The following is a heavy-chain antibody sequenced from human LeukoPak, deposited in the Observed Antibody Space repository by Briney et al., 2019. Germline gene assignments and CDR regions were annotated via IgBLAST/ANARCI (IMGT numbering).Heavy chain of an antibody. CDR1: GGSISSGSYY. V-gene: IGHV4-61*02. D-gene: IGHD7-27*01. J-gene: IGHJ6*03. Sequence: SLTLSLTCTVSGGSISSGSYYWSWIRQPAGKGLEWIGRIYTSGSTNYNPSLKSRVTISVDTSKNQFSLKLSSVTAADTAVYYCARDLSGDHYYYYYVDVWGKGTTATVSS. CDR2: IYTSGST. CDR3: ARDLSGDHYYYYYVDV.